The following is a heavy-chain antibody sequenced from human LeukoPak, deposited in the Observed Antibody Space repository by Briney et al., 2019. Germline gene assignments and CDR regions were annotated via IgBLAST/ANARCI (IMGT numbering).Heavy chain of an antibody. J-gene: IGHJ5*02. Sequence: SVKVSRKASGGTFSSYAISWVRQAPGQGLEWMGRIIPILGIANYAQKFQGRVTITADKSTSTAYMELSSLRSEDTAVYYCAREKVVVPAAIPLLYNWFDPWGQGTLVTVSS. CDR1: GGTFSSYA. CDR3: AREKVVVPAAIPLLYNWFDP. V-gene: IGHV1-69*04. D-gene: IGHD2-2*01. CDR2: IIPILGIA.